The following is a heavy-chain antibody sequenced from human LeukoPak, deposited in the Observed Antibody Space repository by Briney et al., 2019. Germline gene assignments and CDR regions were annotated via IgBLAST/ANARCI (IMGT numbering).Heavy chain of an antibody. CDR3: ARGSGYSPDY. CDR2: IYYSGST. D-gene: IGHD6-13*01. Sequence: SETLSLTCTVSGGSVSSGSYYWSWIRQPPGKGLEWIEYIYYSGSTNYNPSLKSRVTISVDTSKNQFSLKLSSVTAADTAVYYCARGSGYSPDYWGQGTLVTVSS. J-gene: IGHJ4*02. V-gene: IGHV4-61*01. CDR1: GGSVSSGSYY.